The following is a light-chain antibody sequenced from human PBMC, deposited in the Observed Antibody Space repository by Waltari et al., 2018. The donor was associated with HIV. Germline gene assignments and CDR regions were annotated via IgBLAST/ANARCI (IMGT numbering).Light chain of an antibody. V-gene: IGKV3-20*01. CDR3: QHYGSSQIT. Sequence: EIVLTQSPGTLSLSPGERDTLSCRASQSVSSSYLAWYQQKPGQAPRLLIYDASNRATGIPDRFSDSGSGTDFTLTISRLEPEDFAVYYCQHYGSSQITFGQGTRLEIK. J-gene: IGKJ5*01. CDR2: DAS. CDR1: QSVSSSY.